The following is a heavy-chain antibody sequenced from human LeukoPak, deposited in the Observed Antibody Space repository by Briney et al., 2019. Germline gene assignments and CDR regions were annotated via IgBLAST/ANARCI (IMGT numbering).Heavy chain of an antibody. CDR1: GGSISSGSYY. J-gene: IGHJ4*02. D-gene: IGHD3-3*01. V-gene: IGHV4-61*02. CDR3: ARDSRYHDFWSGYIDY. Sequence: PSQTLSLTCTVSGGSISSGSYYWSWIRQPAGKGLEWIGRVYAGGNSNYNPSLKSRTTLSIDTSKNEFSLMLTSVTAADTAIYYCARDSRYHDFWSGYIDYWGQGILVTVSS. CDR2: VYAGGNS.